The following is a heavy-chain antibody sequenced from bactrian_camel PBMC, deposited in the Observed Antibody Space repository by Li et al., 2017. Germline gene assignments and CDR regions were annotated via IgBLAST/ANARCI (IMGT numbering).Heavy chain of an antibody. CDR3: AAASAALYIGTWSGPEHYGS. CDR2: IAGSGST. D-gene: IGHD3*01. Sequence: VESGGGSVQAGGSLRLSCTMRFYTFRTNCLGWFRQSPGAEREGAAVIAGSGSTGYADSVKGRFTISLNSARTTVTMEMNNLKAEDSGIYYCAAASAALYIGTWSGPEHYGSWGQGTQVTVS. V-gene: IGHV3S53*01. CDR1: FYTFRTNC. J-gene: IGHJ6*01.